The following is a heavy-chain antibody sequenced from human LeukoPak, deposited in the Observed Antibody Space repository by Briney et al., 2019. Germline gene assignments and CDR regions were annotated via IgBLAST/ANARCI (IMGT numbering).Heavy chain of an antibody. Sequence: PSETLSLTCTVSGYSISSGYYWGWIRQPPGKGLEWIGSIYHSGSTYYNPSLKSRVTISVDTSKNQFSLKLSSVTAADTAVYYCARVFLEWLHPRHFDYWGQGTLVTVSS. D-gene: IGHD3-3*01. J-gene: IGHJ4*02. V-gene: IGHV4-38-2*02. CDR2: IYHSGST. CDR1: GYSISSGYY. CDR3: ARVFLEWLHPRHFDY.